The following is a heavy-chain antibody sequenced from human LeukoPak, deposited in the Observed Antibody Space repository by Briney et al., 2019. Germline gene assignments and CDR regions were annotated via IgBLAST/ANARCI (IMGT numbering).Heavy chain of an antibody. D-gene: IGHD5-18*01. CDR3: ARDHGYSSDY. V-gene: IGHV3-30-3*01. J-gene: IGHJ4*02. Sequence: PGRSLRLSCAASGFTFSSYAMHWVRQAPVKGLEWVAVISYDGSSKYYADSVKGRFPISRDNSKNTLYLQMNSLIAEDTAVYYCARDHGYSSDYWGQGTPVTVSS. CDR1: GFTFSSYA. CDR2: ISYDGSSK.